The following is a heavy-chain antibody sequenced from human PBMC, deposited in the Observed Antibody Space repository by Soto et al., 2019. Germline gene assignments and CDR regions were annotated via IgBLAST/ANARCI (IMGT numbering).Heavy chain of an antibody. D-gene: IGHD3-10*01. CDR1: GFTFGDFA. J-gene: IGHJ4*02. CDR2: IRSKAYGGTT. Sequence: EVQLVESGGGLVKPGRSLRLSCTPSGFTFGDFAMSWFRQAPGKGLEWVGFIRSKAYGGTTEYAASVKGRFAISRDDSKSIAYLQMNSLKTEDTAVYYCSRIPYYSGSGSYGLFDYWGQGTLVTVSS. V-gene: IGHV3-49*05. CDR3: SRIPYYSGSGSYGLFDY.